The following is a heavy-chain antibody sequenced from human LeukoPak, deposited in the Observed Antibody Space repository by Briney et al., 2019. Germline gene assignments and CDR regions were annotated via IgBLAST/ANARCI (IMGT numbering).Heavy chain of an antibody. Sequence: GGSLRLSCAASGFIFSSYAMHWVRQAPGKGLEWVAVISYDGSNKYYADSVKGRFTISRDNSRNTLYLQMNSLRAEDTAVYYCARGSGYLETFDYWGQGTLVTVSS. CDR2: ISYDGSNK. J-gene: IGHJ4*02. CDR3: ARGSGYLETFDY. D-gene: IGHD3-22*01. CDR1: GFIFSSYA. V-gene: IGHV3-30*04.